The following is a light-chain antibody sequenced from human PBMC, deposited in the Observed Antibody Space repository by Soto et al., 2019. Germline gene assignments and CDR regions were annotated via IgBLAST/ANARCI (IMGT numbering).Light chain of an antibody. CDR2: AAT. J-gene: IGKJ3*01. CDR3: QQADKVPFT. V-gene: IGKV1D-12*01. Sequence: DIQMTQSPSSVSASVGDRVSITCRASQGISTWLAWYQQKPGKAPKLLIYAATNLQGGVTSRFSGSGSGTDFTLTISSLQPEDCATYFCQQADKVPFTFGPGTKVDVK. CDR1: QGISTW.